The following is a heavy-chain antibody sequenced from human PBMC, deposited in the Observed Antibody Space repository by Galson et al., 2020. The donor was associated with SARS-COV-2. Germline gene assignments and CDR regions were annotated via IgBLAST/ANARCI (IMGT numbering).Heavy chain of an antibody. CDR1: GGSISSGGYY. CDR3: ARDTMAAGPPNYYYYYGMDV. V-gene: IGHV4-31*03. Sequence: SETLSLTCTVSGGSISSGGYYWSWIRQHPGKGLEWIGYIYYSGSTYYNPSLKSRVTISVDTSKNQFSLNLSSVTAADTAVYYCARDTMAAGPPNYYYYYGMDVWGQGTTVTVSS. CDR2: IYYSGST. J-gene: IGHJ6*02. D-gene: IGHD6-13*01.